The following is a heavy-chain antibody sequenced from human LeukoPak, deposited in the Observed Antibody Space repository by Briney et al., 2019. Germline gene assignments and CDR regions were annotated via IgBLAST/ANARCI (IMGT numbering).Heavy chain of an antibody. J-gene: IGHJ3*02. CDR1: GYTFYNYW. Sequence: GESLKISCKGSGYTFYNYWIGWVRQMPGKGLEWKGIIYPADSDTRYSPSFRGQVTISADKSTDTAYLQLSALKASDTAMYYCARRPPTVVTLSRDALHIWGQGTMVTVSS. CDR3: ARRPPTVVTLSRDALHI. V-gene: IGHV5-51*01. CDR2: IYPADSDT. D-gene: IGHD4-23*01.